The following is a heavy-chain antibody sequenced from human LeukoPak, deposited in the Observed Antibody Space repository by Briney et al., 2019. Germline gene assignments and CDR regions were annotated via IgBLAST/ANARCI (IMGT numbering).Heavy chain of an antibody. J-gene: IGHJ4*02. D-gene: IGHD3-10*01. Sequence: PGGSLRLSCAASGFTFSSYAMSWVRQAPGKGLEWVSAISGSGGSTYYADSVKGRFTTSRDNSKNTLYLQMNSLRAEDTAVYYCAKVRGITMVRGVFDYWGQGTLVTVSS. CDR2: ISGSGGST. CDR3: AKVRGITMVRGVFDY. CDR1: GFTFSSYA. V-gene: IGHV3-23*01.